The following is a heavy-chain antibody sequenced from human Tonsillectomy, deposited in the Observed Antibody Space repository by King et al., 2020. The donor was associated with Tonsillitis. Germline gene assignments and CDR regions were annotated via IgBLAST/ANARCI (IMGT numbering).Heavy chain of an antibody. Sequence: QLQESGPGLVKPSQTLSLTCTVSGGSISSGNYYWIWIRQPAGKGLEWIGRIYISGGTDYNPSLKSRITMSVDTSKNQFSLKLSSVTAADTAVYYCERDSPASGTKFDSWGQGTLVTVSS. D-gene: IGHD1-26*01. CDR1: GGSISSGNYY. J-gene: IGHJ5*01. V-gene: IGHV4-61*02. CDR3: ERDSPASGTKFDS. CDR2: IYISGGT.